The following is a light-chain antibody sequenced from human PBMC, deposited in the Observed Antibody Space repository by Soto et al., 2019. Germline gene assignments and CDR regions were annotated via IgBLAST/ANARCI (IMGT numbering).Light chain of an antibody. Sequence: QSALTQPASVSGSPGQSITISCTGTSRDVGGFNYVSWYQHHPGKAPKLIIYDVSNRPSGVSNRFSGSKSGNTASLTISGLQAEDEADYSCSSYYSSGSLYVFGAGTKVTVL. CDR3: SSYYSSGSLYV. V-gene: IGLV2-14*03. CDR1: SRDVGGFNY. J-gene: IGLJ1*01. CDR2: DVS.